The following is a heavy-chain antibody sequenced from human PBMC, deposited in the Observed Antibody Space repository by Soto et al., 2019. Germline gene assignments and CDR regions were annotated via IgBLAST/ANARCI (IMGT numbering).Heavy chain of an antibody. V-gene: IGHV3-9*01. CDR1: GFTFDDYA. D-gene: IGHD2-2*01. CDR2: ISWNSGSI. Sequence: VQLVESGGGLVQPGRSLRLSCAASGFTFDDYAMHWVRQAPGKGLEWVSGISWNSGSIGYADSVKGRFTISRDNAKNSLYLQMNSLRAEDTALYYCAKEGRGCSSTSCYPLDYWGQGTLVTVSS. CDR3: AKEGRGCSSTSCYPLDY. J-gene: IGHJ4*02.